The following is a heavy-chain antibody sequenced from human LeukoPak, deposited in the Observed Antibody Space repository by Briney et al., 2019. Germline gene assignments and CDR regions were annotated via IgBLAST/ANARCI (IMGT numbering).Heavy chain of an antibody. Sequence: GGSLRLSCAASGFTFSSYSMNWVRQAPGKGLEWVSYISSSRSTIYYADSVKGRFTISRDNAKNSLCVQMNSLRAEDTAVYCCARGGYCSSTSCYQPPYYYMDVWGKGTTVTVSS. J-gene: IGHJ6*03. D-gene: IGHD2-2*03. CDR2: ISSSRSTI. CDR1: GFTFSSYS. CDR3: ARGGYCSSTSCYQPPYYYMDV. V-gene: IGHV3-48*01.